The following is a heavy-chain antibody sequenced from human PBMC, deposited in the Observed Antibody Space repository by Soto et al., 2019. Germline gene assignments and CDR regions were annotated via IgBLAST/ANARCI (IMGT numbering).Heavy chain of an antibody. Sequence: EPLSLTCTVSGGSVSSGSYYWSWIRQPPGKGLEWIGYIYYSGSTNYNPSLKSRVTISVDTSKNQFSLKLSSVTAADTAVYYCARRYTAMLDVLAYRGQRTLVTGSA. V-gene: IGHV4-61*01. CDR3: ARRYTAMLDVLAY. CDR2: IYYSGST. D-gene: IGHD5-18*01. J-gene: IGHJ4*02. CDR1: GGSVSSGSYY.